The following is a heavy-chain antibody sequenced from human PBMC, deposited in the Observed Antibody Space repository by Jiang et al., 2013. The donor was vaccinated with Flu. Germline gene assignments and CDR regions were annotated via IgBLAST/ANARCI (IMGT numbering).Heavy chain of an antibody. CDR2: IYYSGST. CDR3: ARQADFGELLFGFDY. CDR1: GGSISSSSYY. J-gene: IGHJ4*02. V-gene: IGHV4-39*01. Sequence: KPSETLSLTCTVSGGSISSSSYYWGWIRQPPGKGLEWIGSIYYSGSTNYNPSLKSRVTISVDTSKNQFSLKLSSVTAADTAVYYCARQADFGELLFGFDYWGQGTLVTASS. D-gene: IGHD3-10*01.